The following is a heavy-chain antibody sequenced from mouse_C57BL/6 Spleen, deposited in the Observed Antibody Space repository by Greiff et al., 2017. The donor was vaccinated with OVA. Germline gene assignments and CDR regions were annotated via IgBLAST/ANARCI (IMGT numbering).Heavy chain of an antibody. J-gene: IGHJ3*01. Sequence: VQLQQPGAELVMPGASVKLSCKASGYTFTSYWMHWVKQRPGQGLEWIGEIDPSDSYTNYHQKFKGKSTLTVDKSSSTAYMQLSSLTSEDSAVYYCARPQTAQDWFAYWGQGTLVTVSA. CDR2: IDPSDSYT. CDR1: GYTFTSYW. V-gene: IGHV1-69*01. CDR3: ARPQTAQDWFAY. D-gene: IGHD3-2*02.